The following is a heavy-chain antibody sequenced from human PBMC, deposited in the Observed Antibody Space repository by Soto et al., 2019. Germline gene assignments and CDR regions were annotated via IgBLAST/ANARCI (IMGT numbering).Heavy chain of an antibody. J-gene: IGHJ4*02. D-gene: IGHD3-10*01. CDR1: GFSFNSYG. Sequence: QVQLVESGGGVVQPGRSLRLSCAASGFSFNSYGMHWVRQAPGKGLEWVAIIWYDGSNKYYADSVKGRFTISRDNSKNTLYRQMDSLRAEDRAVYYCARDGGYGSGSREDYWGQGTLVTVSS. V-gene: IGHV3-33*01. CDR3: ARDGGYGSGSREDY. CDR2: IWYDGSNK.